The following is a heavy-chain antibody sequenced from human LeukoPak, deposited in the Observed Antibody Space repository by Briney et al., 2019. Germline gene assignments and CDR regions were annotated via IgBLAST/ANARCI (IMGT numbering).Heavy chain of an antibody. CDR1: GFTFSSYA. Sequence: GGSLRLSCAASGFTFSSYAMSWVRQAPGKGLEWVSAMSGSGDTTYYADYADSVKGRFTISRDNSRNTLYLQMNSLRAEDTAVYYCAKDLSGRFWSGYYFDYWGQGTLVTVSS. CDR2: MSGSGDTT. J-gene: IGHJ4*02. D-gene: IGHD3-3*01. V-gene: IGHV3-23*01. CDR3: AKDLSGRFWSGYYFDY.